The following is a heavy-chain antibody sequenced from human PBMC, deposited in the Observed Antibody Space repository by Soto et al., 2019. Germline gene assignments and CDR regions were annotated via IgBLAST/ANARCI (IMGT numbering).Heavy chain of an antibody. CDR3: AKDDCSSTSCYNDY. CDR1: GFTFSSYG. CDR2: ISYDGSNK. Sequence: GGSLRLSCAASGFTFSSYGMHWVRQAPGKGLEWVAVISYDGSNKYYADSVKGRFTISRDNSKNTLYLQMNSLRAEDTAVYYCAKDDCSSTSCYNDYWGQGTLVTVSS. V-gene: IGHV3-30*18. D-gene: IGHD2-2*02. J-gene: IGHJ4*02.